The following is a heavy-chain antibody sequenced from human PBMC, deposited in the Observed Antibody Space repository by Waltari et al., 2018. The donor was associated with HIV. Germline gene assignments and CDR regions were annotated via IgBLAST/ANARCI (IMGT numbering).Heavy chain of an antibody. CDR1: GGSINSYY. D-gene: IGHD3-22*01. CDR2: IYTSGST. CDR3: ARGTYYFDTSSGYPPLDL. Sequence: QVQLQQSGPRLMKPSETLSLTCIVSGGSINSYYWNWIRQPAGKALEWIGRIYTSGSTKYNPSLKIRVSISIATSKNQFSLNLTSVTAADTAVYYCARGTYYFDTSSGYPPLDLWGRGTLVTVSS. V-gene: IGHV4-4*07. J-gene: IGHJ2*01.